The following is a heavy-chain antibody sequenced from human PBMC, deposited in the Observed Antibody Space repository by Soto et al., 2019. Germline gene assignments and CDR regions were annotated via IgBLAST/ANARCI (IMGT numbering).Heavy chain of an antibody. CDR2: ISNTGGGT. Sequence: LRLSCAASGFTFNNYAMNWVRQAPGMGLEWVATISNTGGGTYYADSVKGRFTIPRDNSKNTLYLQMSSLRVEDTAVYYCAKDRLAGNFDYWGQGTQVTVSS. J-gene: IGHJ4*02. V-gene: IGHV3-23*01. CDR3: AKDRLAGNFDY. CDR1: GFTFNNYA.